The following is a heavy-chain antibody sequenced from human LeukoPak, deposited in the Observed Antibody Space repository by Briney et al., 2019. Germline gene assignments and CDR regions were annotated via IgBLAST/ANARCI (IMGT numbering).Heavy chain of an antibody. CDR3: AKDPSGRWSGSYVDY. CDR2: IWYDGSNK. D-gene: IGHD1-26*01. Sequence: SGGSLRLSCAASGFTFSSYGMHWVRQAPGKGLEWVAVIWYDGSNKYYADSVKGRFPISRDNSKNTLYLKMNSLRAEDTAVYYCAKDPSGRWSGSYVDYWGQGTLVTVSS. J-gene: IGHJ4*02. V-gene: IGHV3-33*06. CDR1: GFTFSSYG.